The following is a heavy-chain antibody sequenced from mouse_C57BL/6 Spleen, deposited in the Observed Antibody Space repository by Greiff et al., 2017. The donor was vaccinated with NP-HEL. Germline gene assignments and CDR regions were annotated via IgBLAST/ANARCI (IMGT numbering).Heavy chain of an antibody. CDR3: ARRGITTVVAWNYFDY. V-gene: IGHV1-72*01. Sequence: QVQLQQPGAELVKPGASVKLSCKASGYTFTSYWMHWVKQRPGRGLEWIGRIDPNSGGTKYNEKFKSKATLTVDKPSSTAYMQLSSLTSEDSAVYYCARRGITTVVAWNYFDYWGQGTTLTVSS. D-gene: IGHD1-1*01. J-gene: IGHJ2*01. CDR1: GYTFTSYW. CDR2: IDPNSGGT.